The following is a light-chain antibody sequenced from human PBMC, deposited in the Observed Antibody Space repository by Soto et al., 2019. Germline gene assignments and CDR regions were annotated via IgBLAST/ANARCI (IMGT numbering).Light chain of an antibody. CDR2: DTS. Sequence: EIVMTQSPVTLSVSPGERAALSFRASQTVSNKLAWYQHKPGQAPRLLIYDTSNRATGIPARFSGSGSGTDFTLTISSLEPEYFAVYYCHQRKSWPRTFGQGTKVDIK. CDR3: HQRKSWPRT. V-gene: IGKV3-11*01. CDR1: QTVSNK. J-gene: IGKJ1*01.